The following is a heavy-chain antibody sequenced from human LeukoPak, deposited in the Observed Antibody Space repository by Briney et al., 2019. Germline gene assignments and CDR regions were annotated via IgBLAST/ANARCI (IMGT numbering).Heavy chain of an antibody. CDR2: ISAYNGNT. D-gene: IGHD2-15*01. J-gene: IGHJ1*01. Sequence: ASVKVSCKASGYTFRSYGFSWVRQAPGQGLEWMGWISAYNGNTNYAHKVQGRVTMTTDTSTSTAYMELRSLRSDNTAVYYCARGDCSGGGCFLPEHFRHWGQGTRVTVSS. V-gene: IGHV1-18*01. CDR3: ARGDCSGGGCFLPEHFRH. CDR1: GYTFRSYG.